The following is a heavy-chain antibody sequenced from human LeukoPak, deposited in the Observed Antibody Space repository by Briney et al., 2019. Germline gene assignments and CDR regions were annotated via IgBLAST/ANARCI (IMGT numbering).Heavy chain of an antibody. CDR2: MNPNSGNT. CDR3: AREDCSGGSCYSPGRHFDY. CDR1: GYTFTSYD. D-gene: IGHD2-15*01. J-gene: IGHJ4*02. Sequence: ASVKVSCKASGYTFTSYDINWVLQATGQGLEWMGWMNPNSGNTGYAQKFQGRVTMTRNTSISTAYMELSSLRSEDTAVYYCAREDCSGGSCYSPGRHFDYWGQGTLVTVSS. V-gene: IGHV1-8*01.